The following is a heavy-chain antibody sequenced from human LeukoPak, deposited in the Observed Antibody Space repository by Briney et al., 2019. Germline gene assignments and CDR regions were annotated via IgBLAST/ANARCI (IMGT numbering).Heavy chain of an antibody. CDR1: GASISSYY. CDR2: IYTSGST. V-gene: IGHV4-4*07. Sequence: TSETLSPTCTVSGASISSYYWSWIRQPAGKGLEWIGRIYTSGSTNYNPSLKSRVTMSVDTSKNQFSLKLSSVTAADTAVYYCARTYNWNYVTSFDYWGQGTLVTVSS. D-gene: IGHD1-7*01. CDR3: ARTYNWNYVTSFDY. J-gene: IGHJ4*02.